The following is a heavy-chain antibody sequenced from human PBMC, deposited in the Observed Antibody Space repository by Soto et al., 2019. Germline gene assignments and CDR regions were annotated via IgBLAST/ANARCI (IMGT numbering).Heavy chain of an antibody. CDR3: ARTVLGPDLLADSFVDYYYYMDV. CDR1: GGSISNLY. J-gene: IGHJ6*03. CDR2: VYYTGST. Sequence: SETLSLTCTVSGGSISNLYWSLIRQPPGKGLEWIGYVYYTGSTSYNPSLKRRVTFSADSSRGQFSLRLNSVTAADTAVYYCARTVLGPDLLADSFVDYYYYMDVWGQGNPGHRLL. D-gene: IGHD3-9*01. V-gene: IGHV4-59*08.